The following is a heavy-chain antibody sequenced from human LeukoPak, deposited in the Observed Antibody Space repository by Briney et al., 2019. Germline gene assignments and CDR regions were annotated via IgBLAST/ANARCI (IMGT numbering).Heavy chain of an antibody. Sequence: GGSLRLSCAASGFTFSSYAMSWVRQAPGKGLEWVSAISGSGGSTYYADSVKGRFTISRDNSKNTLYLQMNSLRAEDTAVYYCAKSMVRGVIITKLFDYWGQGTLVTVSS. V-gene: IGHV3-23*01. CDR1: GFTFSSYA. CDR2: ISGSGGST. D-gene: IGHD3-10*01. J-gene: IGHJ4*02. CDR3: AKSMVRGVIITKLFDY.